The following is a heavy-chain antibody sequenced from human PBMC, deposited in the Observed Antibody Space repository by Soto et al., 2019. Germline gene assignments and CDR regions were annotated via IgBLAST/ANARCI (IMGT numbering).Heavy chain of an antibody. V-gene: IGHV4-31*03. D-gene: IGHD1-7*01. Sequence: QVQLQESGPGLVKPSQTLSLTCTVSGGSISSGGYYWSCIRQHPGKGLEWIGYIYYSGSTYYNPSLKSRVTISLDTSKNRFSLKLSSVTAADTAVYNSARVYTWNYYLWGQGTLVTVSS. CDR2: IYYSGST. J-gene: IGHJ4*02. CDR1: GGSISSGGYY. CDR3: ARVYTWNYYL.